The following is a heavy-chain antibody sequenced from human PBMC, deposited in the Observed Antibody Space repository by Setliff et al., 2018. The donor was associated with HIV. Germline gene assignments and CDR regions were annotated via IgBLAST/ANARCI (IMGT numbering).Heavy chain of an antibody. J-gene: IGHJ6*02. CDR1: GFIFSNHD. CDR3: AKPLTQWGVSPYHYAVDV. Sequence: GSLRLSCEASGFIFSNHDFHWVRQAAAKGLEWVAAIGTGGDTYYVDSVKGRFTISRDNSKNTLYLQMNSLRAEDTAVYYCAKPLTQWGVSPYHYAVDVWGQGTTVTVSS. CDR2: IGTGGDT. V-gene: IGHV3-13*01. D-gene: IGHD1-26*01.